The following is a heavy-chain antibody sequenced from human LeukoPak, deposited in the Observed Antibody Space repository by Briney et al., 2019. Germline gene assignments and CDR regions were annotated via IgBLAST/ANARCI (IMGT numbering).Heavy chain of an antibody. J-gene: IGHJ4*02. V-gene: IGHV3-20*04. CDR2: INWNGGST. Sequence: SGGSLRLSCAASGFTFDDYGMSWVRQAPGKGLEWVSGINWNGGSTGYADSVKGRFTISRDNAKNSLYLQMNSLRAEDTALYYCARDWDYYGSGSYYTGFDYWGQGTLVTVSS. CDR1: GFTFDDYG. CDR3: ARDWDYYGSGSYYTGFDY. D-gene: IGHD3-10*01.